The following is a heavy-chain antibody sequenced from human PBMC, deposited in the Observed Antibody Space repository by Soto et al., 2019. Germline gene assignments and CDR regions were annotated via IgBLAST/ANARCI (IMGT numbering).Heavy chain of an antibody. J-gene: IGHJ3*01. CDR3: ARGYGVKSGTFDF. Sequence: TGGSLRLSCAASGFTFSSYDMHWVRQAPGKGLDWVAVTWYDGSNKDYADSVKGRFTISRDNSKNTLYLQMNSLRGEDTAVYYCARGYGVKSGTFDFWGQGTMVTVSS. V-gene: IGHV3-33*01. D-gene: IGHD4-17*01. CDR1: GFTFSSYD. CDR2: TWYDGSNK.